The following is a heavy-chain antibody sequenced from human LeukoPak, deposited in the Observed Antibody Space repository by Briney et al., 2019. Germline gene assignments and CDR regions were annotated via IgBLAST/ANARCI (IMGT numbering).Heavy chain of an antibody. V-gene: IGHV3-7*01. D-gene: IGHD2-2*01. CDR2: IKQDGSEK. CDR3: ARGWAQLLFYGNWFDP. Sequence: PGGSLRLSCAASGFTFSSYWMSWVRQAPGKGLEWVANIKQDGSEKYNVDSVKGRFTTSRDNAKNSLYLQMNSLRAEDTAVYYRARGWAQLLFYGNWFDPWGQGTLVTVSS. J-gene: IGHJ5*02. CDR1: GFTFSSYW.